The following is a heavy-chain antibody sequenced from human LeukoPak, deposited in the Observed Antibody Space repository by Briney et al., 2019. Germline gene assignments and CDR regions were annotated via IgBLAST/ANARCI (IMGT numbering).Heavy chain of an antibody. Sequence: NSSETLSLTCTVSGGSISSYYWSWIRQPPGKGLEWIGYIYYSGSTNYNPSHKSRVTISVDTSKNQFSLKLSSVTAADTAVYYCARDTWFDPWGQGTLVTVSS. CDR1: GGSISSYY. V-gene: IGHV4-59*01. J-gene: IGHJ5*02. CDR3: ARDTWFDP. CDR2: IYYSGST.